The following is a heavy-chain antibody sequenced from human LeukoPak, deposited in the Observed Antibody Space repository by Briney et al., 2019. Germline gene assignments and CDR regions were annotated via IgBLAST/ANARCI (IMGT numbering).Heavy chain of an antibody. D-gene: IGHD4-17*01. Sequence: PGGSLRLSCAASGFTFTSHSMHWVRQAPGKGLEWVSHISSSSSATYYADSVKGRFTISRDNAKNSLHLQMNSLRAEDTALYYCARDSTTGTRFDYWGQGTLVTVSS. V-gene: IGHV3-48*01. CDR2: ISSSSSAT. CDR3: ARDSTTGTRFDY. CDR1: GFTFTSHS. J-gene: IGHJ4*02.